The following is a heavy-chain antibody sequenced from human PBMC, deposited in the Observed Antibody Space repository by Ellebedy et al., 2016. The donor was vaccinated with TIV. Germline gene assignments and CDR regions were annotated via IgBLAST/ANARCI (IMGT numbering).Heavy chain of an antibody. V-gene: IGHV4-39*01. Sequence: SETLSLTXTVSGGSISGSSYYWGWIRQPPGKALEWIGSIFYSGFTYHNPSLKSRVTVSVDTSKNQFSLKLTSVTAADTAVYYCAKTGAQWEHYFDYWGQGTLVTVSS. CDR3: AKTGAQWEHYFDY. J-gene: IGHJ4*02. D-gene: IGHD1-26*01. CDR1: GGSISGSSYY. CDR2: IFYSGFT.